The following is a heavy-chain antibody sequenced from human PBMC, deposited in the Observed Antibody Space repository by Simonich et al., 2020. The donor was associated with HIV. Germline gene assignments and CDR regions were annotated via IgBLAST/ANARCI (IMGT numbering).Heavy chain of an antibody. CDR1: GYSIRSGYY. CDR3: ARDGWSYYNFWAGYGMDV. CDR2: MFHSGST. V-gene: IGHV4-38-2*02. Sequence: QVQLQESGPGLVKPSGTLSLTCAVSGYSIRSGYYWGWIRQPPGKGLGWIGSMFHSGSTYYKQSLKSRVTIAGDTSKNQFSRKLSSVTAADTAVYYCARDGWSYYNFWAGYGMDVWGQGTTVTVSS. J-gene: IGHJ6*02. D-gene: IGHD3-3*01.